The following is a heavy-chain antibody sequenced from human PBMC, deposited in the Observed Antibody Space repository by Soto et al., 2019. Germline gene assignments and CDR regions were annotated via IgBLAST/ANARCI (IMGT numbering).Heavy chain of an antibody. V-gene: IGHV6-1*01. Sequence: QVQLQQAGTGLVKPSQTLSLTCAISGDSVSSNSAAWNWIRQSPSRGLEWLGRTYYRSTWYNDYAVAGKSRITISQDTSNYQFYLQLNSVTPEDTAVYYFERDSRFCSSPSCYPVVWFDPWGQGPLVPVSS. D-gene: IGHD2-2*01. J-gene: IGHJ5*02. CDR2: TYYRSTWYN. CDR3: ERDSRFCSSPSCYPVVWFDP. CDR1: GDSVSSNSAA.